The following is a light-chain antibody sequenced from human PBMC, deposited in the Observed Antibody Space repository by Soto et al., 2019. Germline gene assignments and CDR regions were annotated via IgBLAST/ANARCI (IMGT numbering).Light chain of an antibody. V-gene: IGLV2-11*01. Sequence: QSVLTQPRSVSGSPGQSVTISCTGTSSDVNDYNYVSWYQQHPGKAPKLIIYDVTKRPSGVPDRFSGSKSGNTASLTISGLQAEDEADYYCCSYAGSYSYVFGTGTKVTVL. J-gene: IGLJ1*01. CDR2: DVT. CDR3: CSYAGSYSYV. CDR1: SSDVNDYNY.